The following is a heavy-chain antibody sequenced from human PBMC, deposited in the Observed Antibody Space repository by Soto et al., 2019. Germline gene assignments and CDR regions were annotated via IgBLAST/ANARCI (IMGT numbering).Heavy chain of an antibody. J-gene: IGHJ6*02. CDR3: ARDGWFSALRIPSGMHV. CDR2: INPNGGST. V-gene: IGHV1-46*01. Sequence: ASVKVSCKASAYNFINHDIHWARRAPGQGLEWMGIINPNGGSTTYAQKFQGRVTSTRDTSTSTVYMDLSSLTSEDTAIYYCARDGWFSALRIPSGMHVWGQGNQVTVSS. D-gene: IGHD2-15*01. CDR1: AYNFINHD.